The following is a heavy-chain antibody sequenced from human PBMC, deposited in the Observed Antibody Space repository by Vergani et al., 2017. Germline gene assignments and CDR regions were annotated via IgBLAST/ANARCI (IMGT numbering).Heavy chain of an antibody. J-gene: IGHJ4*02. CDR2: IYYSGST. CDR1: GGSISSYY. V-gene: IGHV4-59*08. Sequence: QVQLQESGPGLVKPSETLSLTCTVSGGSISSYYWSWIRQPPGKGLEWIGYIYYSGSTNYNPSLKSRVTISVDTSKNQFSLKLGSVTAADTAVYYCASTGIAVAGGFDYWGQGTLVTVSS. CDR3: ASTGIAVAGGFDY. D-gene: IGHD6-19*01.